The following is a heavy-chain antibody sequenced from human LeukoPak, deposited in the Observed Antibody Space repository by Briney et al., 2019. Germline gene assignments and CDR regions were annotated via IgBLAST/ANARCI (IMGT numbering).Heavy chain of an antibody. CDR3: TTDPSIVVVPAAIPSDY. CDR1: GFTFSNAW. Sequence: GGSLRLSCAASGFTFSNAWMSWVRQAPGKGLEWVGRIKSKTDGGTTDYAAPVKGGFTISRDDSKNTLYLQMNSLKTEDTAVYYCTTDPSIVVVPAAIPSDYWGQGTLVTVSS. J-gene: IGHJ4*02. D-gene: IGHD2-2*01. CDR2: IKSKTDGGTT. V-gene: IGHV3-15*01.